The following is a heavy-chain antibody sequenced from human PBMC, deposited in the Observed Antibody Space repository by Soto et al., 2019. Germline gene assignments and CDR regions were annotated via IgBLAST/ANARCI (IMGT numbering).Heavy chain of an antibody. Sequence: ESGGGLVQPGGSLRLSCAASGFTFSSYAMSWVRQAPGKGLEWVSSISGSGGSTYHADSVKGRFTISRDNSKNTLYLQMNSLRAEDTAVYYCAKDQRGFSSTARIDYWGQGTLVTLSS. D-gene: IGHD6-13*01. V-gene: IGHV3-23*01. CDR1: GFTFSSYA. J-gene: IGHJ4*02. CDR2: ISGSGGST. CDR3: AKDQRGFSSTARIDY.